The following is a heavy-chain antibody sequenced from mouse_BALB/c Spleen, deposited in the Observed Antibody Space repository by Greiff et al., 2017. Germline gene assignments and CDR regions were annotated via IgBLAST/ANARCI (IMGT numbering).Heavy chain of an antibody. Sequence: EVHLVESGGGLVKPGGSLKLSCAASGFTFSDYYMYWVRQTPEKRLEWVATISDGGSYTYYPDSVKGRFTISRDNAKNNLYLQMSSLKSEDTAMYYCARGDYGRGFAYWGQGTLVTVSA. CDR2: ISDGGSYT. J-gene: IGHJ3*01. D-gene: IGHD1-1*01. CDR1: GFTFSDYY. V-gene: IGHV5-4*02. CDR3: ARGDYGRGFAY.